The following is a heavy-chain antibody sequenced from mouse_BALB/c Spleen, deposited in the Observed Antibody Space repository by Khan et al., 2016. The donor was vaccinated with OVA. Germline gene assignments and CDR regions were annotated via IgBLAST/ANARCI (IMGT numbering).Heavy chain of an antibody. CDR2: INTYTGEP. J-gene: IGHJ4*01. CDR3: ARPPYFSYTLDH. Sequence: QIQLVQSGPELKKPGETVKISCKASGYTFTNYGMNWVKQSPGKALKWMGWINTYTGEPTYADDFKGRFAFSLETSASTAYLQINNLENEDTATYFCARPPYFSYTLDHWGQGSSVTVCS. D-gene: IGHD2-10*01. CDR1: GYTFTNYG. V-gene: IGHV9-3-1*01.